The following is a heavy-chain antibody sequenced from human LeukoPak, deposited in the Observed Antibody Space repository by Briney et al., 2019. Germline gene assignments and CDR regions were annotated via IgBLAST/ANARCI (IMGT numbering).Heavy chain of an antibody. CDR2: FDPEDGET. CDR1: GYTLTELS. V-gene: IGHV1-24*01. Sequence: GASVKVSCKVSGYTLTELSMHWVRQAPGKGLEWMGGFDPEDGETIYAQKLQGRVTMTEDTSTDTAYMELSSLRSEDTAVYYCATVGGFRSYQLPYGMDVWGQGTTVTVSS. CDR3: ATVGGFRSYQLPYGMDV. J-gene: IGHJ6*02. D-gene: IGHD2-2*01.